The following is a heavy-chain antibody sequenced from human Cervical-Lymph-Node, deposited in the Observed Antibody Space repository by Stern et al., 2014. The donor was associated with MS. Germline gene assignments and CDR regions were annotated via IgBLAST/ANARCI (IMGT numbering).Heavy chain of an antibody. CDR3: AKRAFGTIHWYFDL. V-gene: IGHV3-23*04. Sequence: EVQLVESGGGLVQPGGSLRLSCAASGFTFSSCAMSWVRQAPGKGLEWVSAVSGSGGSTLYADSVKGRFGISRDNSNNTLYLQMDTLRVEDTAVYYCAKRAFGTIHWYFDLWGRGTLVTVSS. CDR2: VSGSGGST. D-gene: IGHD2-21*01. CDR1: GFTFSSCA. J-gene: IGHJ2*01.